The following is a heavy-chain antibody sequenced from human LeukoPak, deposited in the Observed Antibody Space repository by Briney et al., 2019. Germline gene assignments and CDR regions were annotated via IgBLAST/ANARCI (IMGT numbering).Heavy chain of an antibody. CDR1: GYTFTSYG. Sequence: GASVKVSCTASGYTFTSYGISWVRQAPGQGLEWMGWISAYNGNTNYAQRFQGRVTITTDESTSTAYMELSSLRSEDTAVYYCARGGVVRAFDYWGQGTLVTVSS. V-gene: IGHV1-18*01. CDR2: ISAYNGNT. J-gene: IGHJ4*02. CDR3: ARGGVVRAFDY. D-gene: IGHD2-2*01.